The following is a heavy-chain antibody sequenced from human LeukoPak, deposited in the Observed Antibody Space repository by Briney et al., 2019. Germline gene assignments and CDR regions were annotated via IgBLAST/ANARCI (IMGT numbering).Heavy chain of an antibody. CDR3: ARLHVAVVDFDY. Sequence: SQTLSLTCTVSGGSISSGGYYWSWIRQPPGKGLEWIGYIYHSGSTYYNPSLKSRVTISVDTSKNQFSLKLSSVTAADTAVYYCARLHVAVVDFDYWGQGTLVTVSS. V-gene: IGHV4-30-2*01. CDR2: IYHSGST. J-gene: IGHJ4*02. D-gene: IGHD3-16*01. CDR1: GGSISSGGYY.